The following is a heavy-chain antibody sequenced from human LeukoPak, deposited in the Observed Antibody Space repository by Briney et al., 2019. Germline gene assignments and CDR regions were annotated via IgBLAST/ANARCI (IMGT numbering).Heavy chain of an antibody. CDR2: INHSGST. D-gene: IGHD3-10*01. J-gene: IGHJ6*03. Sequence: PSETLSLTCAVYGGSFSGYYWSWIRQPPGKGLEWIGEINHSGSTNYNPSLKSRVTISVDTSKNQFSLQLNSVTPEDTAEYYCARDDKGSGSYYNDYYYYYYMDVWGKGTTVTISS. V-gene: IGHV4-34*01. CDR1: GGSFSGYY. CDR3: ARDDKGSGSYYNDYYYYYYMDV.